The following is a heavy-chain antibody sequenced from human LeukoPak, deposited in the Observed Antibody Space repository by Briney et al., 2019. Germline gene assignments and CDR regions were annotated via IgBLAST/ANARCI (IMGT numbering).Heavy chain of an antibody. J-gene: IGHJ3*02. CDR2: IYYSGST. Sequence: PSETLYLTCTVSGGSISGYYWSWIRQPPGKGLEWIGYIYYSGSTNYNPSLKSRVTISVDTSKNQFSLKLSSVTAADTAVYYCARHRSGSYWRAFDIWGQGTMVTVSS. D-gene: IGHD1-26*01. CDR3: ARHRSGSYWRAFDI. V-gene: IGHV4-59*08. CDR1: GGSISGYY.